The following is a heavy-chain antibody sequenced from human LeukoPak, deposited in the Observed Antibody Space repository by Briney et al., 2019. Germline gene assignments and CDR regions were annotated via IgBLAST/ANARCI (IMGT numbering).Heavy chain of an antibody. CDR3: ARALKSGVGEVHIPDY. J-gene: IGHJ4*02. V-gene: IGHV4-34*01. CDR1: GGSFSGYY. D-gene: IGHD3-10*01. CDR2: INHSGST. Sequence: SETLSLTCAVYGGSFSGYYWSWIRQPPGKGLEGIGEINHSGSTNYNPSLKSRVTISVDTSKNQFSLKLNSVPAADTAVYYCARALKSGVGEVHIPDYWGQGTLVTVSS.